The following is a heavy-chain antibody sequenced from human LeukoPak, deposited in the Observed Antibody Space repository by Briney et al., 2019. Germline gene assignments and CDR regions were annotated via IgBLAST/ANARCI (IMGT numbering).Heavy chain of an antibody. CDR2: IYYSGST. CDR3: ARVLLGNNWFDP. V-gene: IGHV4-59*12. Sequence: SETLSLTCTVSGGSISSYYWSWIRQPPGEGLEWIGYIYYSGSTYYNPSLKSRVTISVDTSKNQFSLKLSSVTAADTAVYYCARVLLGNNWFDPWGQGTLVTVSS. J-gene: IGHJ5*02. CDR1: GGSISSYY. D-gene: IGHD3-16*01.